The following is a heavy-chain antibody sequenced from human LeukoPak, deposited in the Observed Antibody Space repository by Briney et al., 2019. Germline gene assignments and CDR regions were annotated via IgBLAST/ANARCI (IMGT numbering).Heavy chain of an antibody. CDR1: GFTFTNYA. D-gene: IGHD4-11*01. V-gene: IGHV3-23*01. Sequence: PGGSLRLSCAASGFTFTNYAMSWVRQAPGKGLEWVSFISGSDSVTSYADSVKGRFTISRDNSKNTLYLQMNSLRAEDTAVYYCAKGYSNYGYWGQGTLVTVSS. J-gene: IGHJ4*02. CDR2: ISGSDSVT. CDR3: AKGYSNYGY.